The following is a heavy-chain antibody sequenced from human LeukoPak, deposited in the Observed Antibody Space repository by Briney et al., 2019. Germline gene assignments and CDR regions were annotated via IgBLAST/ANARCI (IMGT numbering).Heavy chain of an antibody. D-gene: IGHD6-19*01. CDR2: IYYSGST. J-gene: IGHJ5*02. CDR1: GGSISSSSYY. V-gene: IGHV4-39*06. CDR3: ARIKKYSSGFNWFDP. Sequence: SETLSLTCTVSGGSISSSSYYWGWIRQPPGKGLEWIGSIYYSGSTYYNPSLKSRVTISVDTSKNQFPLKLSSVTAADTAVYYCARIKKYSSGFNWFDPWGQGTLVTVSS.